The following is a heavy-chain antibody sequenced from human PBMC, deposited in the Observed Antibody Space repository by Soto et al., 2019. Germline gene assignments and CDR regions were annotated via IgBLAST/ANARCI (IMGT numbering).Heavy chain of an antibody. Sequence: QVQLQQWGAGLLKPSETLSLTCAVYGGSFSGYYWSWIRQPPGKGLEWIGEINHSGSTNYNPSLKSRVTKSVDTSKNQFSLKLSSVTAADTAVYYCARGPIDRAWAHYYGSGSYYLKGTLFDYWGQGTLVTVSS. CDR1: GGSFSGYY. D-gene: IGHD3-10*01. J-gene: IGHJ4*02. CDR3: ARGPIDRAWAHYYGSGSYYLKGTLFDY. V-gene: IGHV4-34*01. CDR2: INHSGST.